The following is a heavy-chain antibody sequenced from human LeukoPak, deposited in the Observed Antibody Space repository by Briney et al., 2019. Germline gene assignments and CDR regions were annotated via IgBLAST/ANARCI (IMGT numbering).Heavy chain of an antibody. CDR1: GFTFSSSA. J-gene: IGHJ4*02. D-gene: IGHD1-26*01. Sequence: GGSLRLSCAASGFTFSSSAMSWVRQAPGKGLERVSAISNNGGYTYYEDSVQGRFTISRDNSKNTLYLQMNSLRAEDTAVYYCAKDGGWELPHYFDYWGQGTLVTVSS. CDR2: ISNNGGYT. V-gene: IGHV3-23*01. CDR3: AKDGGWELPHYFDY.